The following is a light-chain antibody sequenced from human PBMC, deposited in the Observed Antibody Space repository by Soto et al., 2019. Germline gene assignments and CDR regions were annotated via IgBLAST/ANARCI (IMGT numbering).Light chain of an antibody. CDR3: QQYNSYWT. Sequence: DIQMTPSPSPLSASVGDRVTITCRASQSISSWLAWYQQKPGKAPKLLIYDASSLESGVPSRFSGSGSGTEFTLTINSLQPDDFATYYCQQYNSYWTFAQGTKVDIK. V-gene: IGKV1-5*01. CDR1: QSISSW. CDR2: DAS. J-gene: IGKJ1*01.